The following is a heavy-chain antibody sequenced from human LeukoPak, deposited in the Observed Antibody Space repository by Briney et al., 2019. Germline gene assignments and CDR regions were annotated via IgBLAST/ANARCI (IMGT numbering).Heavy chain of an antibody. D-gene: IGHD2-2*03. V-gene: IGHV3-23*01. CDR1: GFTSSSYG. Sequence: GGTLRLSCAASGFTSSSYGMSWVRQAPGKGLEWVSGISGSGSGTYYADSVKGRFTISRDNSKNTLHLQMNSLRAEDTAVYYRATHGSAHYYMDVWGKGTTVTISS. CDR2: ISGSGSGT. CDR3: ATHGSAHYYMDV. J-gene: IGHJ6*03.